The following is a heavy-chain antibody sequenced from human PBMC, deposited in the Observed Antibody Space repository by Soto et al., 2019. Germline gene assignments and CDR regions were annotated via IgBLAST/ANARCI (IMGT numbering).Heavy chain of an antibody. J-gene: IGHJ6*01. CDR2: ISSSSSYI. D-gene: IGHD6-19*01. CDR1: VFTFSSYS. CDR3: ARDTSGWYSYYYGMDV. V-gene: IGHV3-21*01. Sequence: GGSLRLSCASSVFTFSSYSMNWVRHSPGKGLEWVSSISSSSSYIYYADSVKGRFTISRDNAKNSLYLQMNSLRAEDTAVYYCARDTSGWYSYYYGMDVWGQGTTVTVS.